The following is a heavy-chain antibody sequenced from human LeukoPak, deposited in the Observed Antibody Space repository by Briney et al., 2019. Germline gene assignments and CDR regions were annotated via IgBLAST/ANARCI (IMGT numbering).Heavy chain of an antibody. CDR1: GGSISSSYYC. CDR2: IYYSGST. Sequence: PSETLSLTCIVSGGSISSSYYCWGWIRQPPGKGLEWIGSIYYSGSTYYNPSLKSRVTISVDTSKNQFSLKLSSVTAADTAVYYCAREESRAFDIWGQGTMVTVSS. CDR3: AREESRAFDI. V-gene: IGHV4-39*07. J-gene: IGHJ3*02.